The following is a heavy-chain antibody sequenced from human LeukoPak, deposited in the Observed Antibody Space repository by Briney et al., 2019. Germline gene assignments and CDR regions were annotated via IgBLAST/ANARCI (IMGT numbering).Heavy chain of an antibody. Sequence: SETLSLTCTVSGGSITSGGYYWSWIRQPPGKGLEWIGYIYYTGSTFYNPSLKSRVTISIDRSKNQFSLRLTSVTAADTAVYYCARHDMTTVDYFDYWGQGTLVTVSS. CDR2: IYYTGST. J-gene: IGHJ4*02. CDR1: GGSITSGGYY. D-gene: IGHD4-17*01. CDR3: ARHDMTTVDYFDY. V-gene: IGHV4-31*03.